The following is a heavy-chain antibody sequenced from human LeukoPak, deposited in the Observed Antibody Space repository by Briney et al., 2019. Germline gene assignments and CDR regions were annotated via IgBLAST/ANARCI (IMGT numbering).Heavy chain of an antibody. D-gene: IGHD3-10*01. CDR2: ISYDGSNK. V-gene: IGHV3-30*04. CDR1: GSTFNRFA. Sequence: PGGSLRLSCAASGSTFNRFAMHWVRQAPGKGLEWVAVISYDGSNKYYADSVKGRFTISRDNSKNTLCLQMNSLRAEDTAVYYCARDYIWFGESNAFDYWGQGTLVTVSS. CDR3: ARDYIWFGESNAFDY. J-gene: IGHJ4*02.